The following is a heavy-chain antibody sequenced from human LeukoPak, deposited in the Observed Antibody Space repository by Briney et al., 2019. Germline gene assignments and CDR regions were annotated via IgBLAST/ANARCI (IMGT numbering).Heavy chain of an antibody. Sequence: GGSLRLSCAASGFTFSSYWMHSVRQAPGKGLVWVSRINSDGSSTSYADSVKGRFTISRDNAKNTLYLQMNSLRVEDTAVYYCAREAYYDSSGPFDPWGQGTLVTVSS. CDR1: GFTFSSYW. D-gene: IGHD3-22*01. J-gene: IGHJ5*02. CDR3: AREAYYDSSGPFDP. CDR2: INSDGSST. V-gene: IGHV3-74*01.